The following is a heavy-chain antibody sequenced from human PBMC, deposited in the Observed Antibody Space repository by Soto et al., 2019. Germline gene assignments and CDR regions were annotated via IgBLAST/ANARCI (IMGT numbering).Heavy chain of an antibody. J-gene: IGHJ6*03. CDR3: TTSGTGPSLPQRYYYYYYYMDV. CDR2: IKSKTDGGNT. V-gene: IGHV3-15*01. Sequence: EVQLVESGGGLVKPGGSLRLSCAASGFTFSNAWMSWVRQAPGKGLEWVGRIKSKTDGGNTDYAAPVQGRFTISRDDSKNPLYLQMNSLKNEDTAVYYCTTSGTGPSLPQRYYYYYYYMDVLGKGTTVTVSS. D-gene: IGHD3-10*01. CDR1: GFTFSNAW.